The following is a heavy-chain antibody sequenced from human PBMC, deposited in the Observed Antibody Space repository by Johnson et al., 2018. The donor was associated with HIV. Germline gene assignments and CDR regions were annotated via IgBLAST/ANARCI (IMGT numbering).Heavy chain of an antibody. CDR1: GFTFSSYA. CDR3: ARDQGELRRTHAFDI. Sequence: MQLVESGGGVVQPGRSLRLSCAASGFTFSSYAMHWVRQAPGKGLEWVAVISYDGSSQYYADAVKGRFTISRDNSKNTLYLQMNSLRHEDTAVYYCARDQGELRRTHAFDIWGQGTMVTVSS. V-gene: IGHV3-30-3*01. J-gene: IGHJ3*02. CDR2: ISYDGSSQ. D-gene: IGHD1-14*01.